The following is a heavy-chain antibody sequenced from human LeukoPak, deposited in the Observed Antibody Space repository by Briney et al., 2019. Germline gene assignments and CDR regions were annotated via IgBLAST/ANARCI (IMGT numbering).Heavy chain of an antibody. CDR2: ISSSSSTI. V-gene: IGHV3-48*01. D-gene: IGHD3-9*01. J-gene: IGHJ3*02. CDR1: GFTFSSYS. Sequence: GSLRLSCAASGFTFSSYSMNWVRQAPGKGLEWVSYISSSSSTIYYADSVKGRFTISRDNAKNSLYLQMNSLRAEDTAVYYCARANGYDILTGYYLGDAFDIWGQGTMVTVSS. CDR3: ARANGYDILTGYYLGDAFDI.